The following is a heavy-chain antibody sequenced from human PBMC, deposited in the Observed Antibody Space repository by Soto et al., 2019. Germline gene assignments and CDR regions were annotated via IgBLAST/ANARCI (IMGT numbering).Heavy chain of an antibody. J-gene: IGHJ4*02. V-gene: IGHV3-23*01. Sequence: GGSRRLSCAASGFTFSSYAMCQVRQAPGKGLEWVTAISGSGGSTYYADSVKVRFTISRDNSKNTLYLQMNSLRAEDTAVYYCAKDRGYCRGGSCWYFDYWGQGTLVTV. CDR3: AKDRGYCRGGSCWYFDY. CDR1: GFTFSSYA. CDR2: ISGSGGST. D-gene: IGHD2-15*01.